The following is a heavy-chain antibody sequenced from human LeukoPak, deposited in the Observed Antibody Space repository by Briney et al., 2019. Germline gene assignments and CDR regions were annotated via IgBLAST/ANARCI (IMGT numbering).Heavy chain of an antibody. CDR2: IYYSGST. V-gene: IGHV4-59*11. Sequence: PSETLSLTCTVSGDSISSHYWSWIRQPPGKGLEWIGYIYYSGSTNYNPSLKSRVTISVDTSKNQFSLKLSSVTAADTAVYYCARAFYPGYYSYMAVWGKGTTVTVSS. CDR3: ARAFYPGYYSYMAV. J-gene: IGHJ6*03. D-gene: IGHD3-3*02. CDR1: GDSISSHY.